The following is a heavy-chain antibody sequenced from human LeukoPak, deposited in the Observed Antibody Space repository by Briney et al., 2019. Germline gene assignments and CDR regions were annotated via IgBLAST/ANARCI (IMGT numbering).Heavy chain of an antibody. CDR2: IYYSRSI. Sequence: PSETLSLTCTVSGGSISSSSYYWGWIRQPPGKGLEWIGSIYYSRSIYYIPSLKSRVTISPDTSNNQFSLKLNSVTAADTAVYYCARGRWISGSYYNFDYWGQGTLVTVSS. D-gene: IGHD1-26*01. CDR1: GGSISSSSYY. J-gene: IGHJ4*02. V-gene: IGHV4-39*07. CDR3: ARGRWISGSYYNFDY.